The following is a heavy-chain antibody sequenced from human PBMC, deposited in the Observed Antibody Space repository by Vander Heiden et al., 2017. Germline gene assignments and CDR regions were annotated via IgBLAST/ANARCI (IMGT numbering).Heavy chain of an antibody. D-gene: IGHD1-20*01. CDR2: INHSGST. J-gene: IGHJ6*02. CDR1: GGSFSGYY. CDR3: ARDNSGYYGMDV. Sequence: QVQLQQWGAGLLKPSETLSLTCAVYGGSFSGYYWSWIRQPPGKGLEWIGEINHSGSTNYNPSLKSRVTISVDTSKNQFSLKLSSVTAADTAVYYCARDNSGYYGMDVWGQGTTGTVAS. V-gene: IGHV4-34*01.